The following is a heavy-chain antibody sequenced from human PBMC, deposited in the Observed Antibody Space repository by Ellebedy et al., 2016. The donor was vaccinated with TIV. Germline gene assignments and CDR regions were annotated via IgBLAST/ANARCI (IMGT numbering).Heavy chain of an antibody. CDR1: GFTFSSYD. J-gene: IGHJ6*02. CDR2: IGTAGDT. V-gene: IGHV3-13*01. Sequence: GESLKISRAASGFTFSSYDMHWVRQATGKGLEWVSAIGTAGDTYYPGSVKGRFTISRENAKNSLYLQMNSLRAGDTAVYYCARDQGSGMDVWGQGTTVTVSS. D-gene: IGHD2-15*01. CDR3: ARDQGSGMDV.